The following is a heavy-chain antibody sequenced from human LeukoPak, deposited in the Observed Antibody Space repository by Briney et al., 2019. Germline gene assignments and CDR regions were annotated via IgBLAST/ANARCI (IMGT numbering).Heavy chain of an antibody. CDR3: ARGRGYCSSTGCYAYFDY. J-gene: IGHJ4*02. CDR2: INHSGST. CDR1: GGSFSDYC. V-gene: IGHV4-34*01. Sequence: SETLSLTCAVYGGSFSDYCWSWIRQPPGKGLEWIGEINHSGSTNYNPSLKSRVTISVDTSKNQFSLKLSSVTAADTAVYYCARGRGYCSSTGCYAYFDYWGQGTLVTVSS. D-gene: IGHD2-2*01.